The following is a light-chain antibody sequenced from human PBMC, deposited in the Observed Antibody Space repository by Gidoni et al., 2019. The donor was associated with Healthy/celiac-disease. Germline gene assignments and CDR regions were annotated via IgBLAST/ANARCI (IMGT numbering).Light chain of an antibody. CDR3: QQYNSYSPA. CDR2: KAS. CDR1: QSISSW. Sequence: DIQMTQSPSTLSASVGDRVTITCRASQSISSWLAWYQQKPGIAPKRLIYKASTLESGVPSRFSGSGSGTEFTLTISSLQPDDFATYYCQQYNSYSPAFGQGTKVEIK. V-gene: IGKV1-5*03. J-gene: IGKJ1*01.